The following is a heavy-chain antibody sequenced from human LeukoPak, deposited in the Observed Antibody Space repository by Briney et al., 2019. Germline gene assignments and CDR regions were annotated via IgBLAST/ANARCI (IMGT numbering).Heavy chain of an antibody. CDR1: GFIVSSNY. Sequence: PGGSLRLSCAASGFIVSSNYMNWVRQAPGKGLEWVSVIYTGGNTYYADSVKGRFTISRDNSKNTLYLQMHSLRAEDTAMYYCAREYYDNSGGEDAFDIWGPGTMVTVSS. V-gene: IGHV3-53*01. J-gene: IGHJ3*02. CDR2: IYTGGNT. D-gene: IGHD3-22*01. CDR3: AREYYDNSGGEDAFDI.